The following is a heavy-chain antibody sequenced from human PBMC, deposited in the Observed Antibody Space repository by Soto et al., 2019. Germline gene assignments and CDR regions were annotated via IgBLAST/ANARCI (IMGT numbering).Heavy chain of an antibody. D-gene: IGHD3-3*02. Sequence: EVQLLESGGGLVQPGGSLRLSCAASRFTFSGYSMSWVRQAPGKGLEWVSGISGSGGSTYYADSVKGRFTISRDNSESTLFLQMNRLRAEATALYYCAKSYGDTWKHYYFDYWGQGTLVTVSS. J-gene: IGHJ4*02. CDR2: ISGSGGST. CDR3: AKSYGDTWKHYYFDY. V-gene: IGHV3-23*01. CDR1: RFTFSGYS.